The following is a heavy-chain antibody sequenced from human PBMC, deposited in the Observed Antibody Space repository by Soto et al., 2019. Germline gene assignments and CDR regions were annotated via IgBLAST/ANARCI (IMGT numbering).Heavy chain of an antibody. CDR3: AKMHDYSNYYFDD. Sequence: GGSLRLSCAASGFTFSSYGMHWVRQAPGKGLEWVAVISYDGSNKYYADSVKGRFTISRDNSKNTLYLQMNSLRAEDTAVYYCAKMHDYSNYYFDDWGQGTLVTVSS. D-gene: IGHD4-4*01. CDR1: GFTFSSYG. J-gene: IGHJ4*02. CDR2: ISYDGSNK. V-gene: IGHV3-30*18.